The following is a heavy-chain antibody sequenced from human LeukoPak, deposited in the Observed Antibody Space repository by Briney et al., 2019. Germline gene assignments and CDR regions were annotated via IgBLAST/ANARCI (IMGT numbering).Heavy chain of an antibody. CDR1: GRTFSSYA. D-gene: IGHD6-19*01. CDR2: IIPIFGTA. V-gene: IGHV1-69*13. Sequence: GASVKLSCKASGRTFSSYAISWVRQAPGQGLEWVGGIIPIFGTANYAQKFQGRVTITADESTSTAYMELSSLRSEDTAVYYCARSAYSSGWYAFDYWGQGTLVTASS. CDR3: ARSAYSSGWYAFDY. J-gene: IGHJ4*02.